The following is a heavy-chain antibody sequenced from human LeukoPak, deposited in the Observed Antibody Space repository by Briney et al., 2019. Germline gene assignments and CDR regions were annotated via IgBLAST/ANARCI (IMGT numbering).Heavy chain of an antibody. CDR3: ARHSLRDGYNYFDY. V-gene: IGHV4-4*09. D-gene: IGHD5-24*01. J-gene: IGHJ4*02. CDR1: GGSISSYY. Sequence: PSETQSLTCTVSGGSISSYYWSWIRQPPGKGLEWIGYIYTSGSTNYNPSLNSRVTISVDTSKNQFSLKLSSVTAADTAVYYCARHSLRDGYNYFDYWGQGTLVTVSS. CDR2: IYTSGST.